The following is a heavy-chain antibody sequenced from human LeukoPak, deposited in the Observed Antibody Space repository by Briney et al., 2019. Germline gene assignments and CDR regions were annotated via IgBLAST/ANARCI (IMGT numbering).Heavy chain of an antibody. CDR1: GFTFSSYW. CDR2: IKQDGSEK. D-gene: IGHD6-19*01. CDR3: AGEIRLWLVPYYFDY. J-gene: IGHJ4*02. Sequence: GGSLRLSCAASGFTFSSYWMSWVRQAPGKGLEWVANIKQDGSEKYYVDSVKGRFTISRDNAKNSLYLQMNSLRAEDTAVYYCAGEIRLWLVPYYFDYWGQGTLVTVSS. V-gene: IGHV3-7*01.